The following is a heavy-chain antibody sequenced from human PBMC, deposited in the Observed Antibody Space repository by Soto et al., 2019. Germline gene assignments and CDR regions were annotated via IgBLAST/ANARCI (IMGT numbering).Heavy chain of an antibody. CDR3: ERAGYYSSTSSCDAFDI. D-gene: IGHD2-2*01. Sequence: SVKVSCKASGYIFTNYAMHWVLQAPGQRLEWMGWINAGNGNTQFSQKFQGRVTITRDTSASTAYMELSSLRSEDTAVYCCERAGYYSSTSSCDAFDISSQGTIDTVSS. CDR1: GYIFTNYA. CDR2: INAGNGNT. V-gene: IGHV1-3*01. J-gene: IGHJ3*02.